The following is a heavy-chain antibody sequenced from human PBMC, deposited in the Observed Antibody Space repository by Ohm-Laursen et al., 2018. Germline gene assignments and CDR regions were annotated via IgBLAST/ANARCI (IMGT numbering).Heavy chain of an antibody. V-gene: IGHV3-30*03. Sequence: SLRLSCTASGFTFSSYGMHWVRQAPGKGLEWVAVISYDGSNKYYADSVKGRFTISRDNSKNTLYLQMNSLRAEDTAVYYCAITDPSYWGQGTLVTVSS. CDR1: GFTFSSYG. CDR3: AITDPSY. J-gene: IGHJ4*02. CDR2: ISYDGSNK.